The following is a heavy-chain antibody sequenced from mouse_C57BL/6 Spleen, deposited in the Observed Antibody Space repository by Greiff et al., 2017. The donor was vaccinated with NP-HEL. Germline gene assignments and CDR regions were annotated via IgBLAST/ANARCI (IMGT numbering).Heavy chain of an antibody. CDR3: ARDTTAPYAMDY. CDR2: INPYNGGT. Sequence: EVKLMESGPVLVKPGASVKMSCKASGYTFTDYYMNWVKQSHGKSLEWIGVINPYNGGTSYNQKFKGKATLTVDKSSSTAYMELNSLTSEDSAVYYCARDTTAPYAMDYWGQGTSVTVSS. D-gene: IGHD1-2*01. V-gene: IGHV1-19*01. J-gene: IGHJ4*01. CDR1: GYTFTDYY.